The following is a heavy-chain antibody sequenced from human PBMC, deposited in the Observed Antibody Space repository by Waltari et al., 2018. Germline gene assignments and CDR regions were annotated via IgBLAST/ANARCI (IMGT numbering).Heavy chain of an antibody. D-gene: IGHD3-22*01. J-gene: IGHJ4*02. V-gene: IGHV4-4*09. CDR3: ARAPRDSSGYYYFDY. CDR2: IYTSGST. Sequence: QVQLQESGPGLVKPSETLSLTCTVSGGSISSYYWSWIRQPPGKGLEWIGYIYTSGSTNYNPSLKSRVTISVDTSKNQFSLKLSSVTAADTAVYYCARAPRDSSGYYYFDYWGQGTLVTVSS. CDR1: GGSISSYY.